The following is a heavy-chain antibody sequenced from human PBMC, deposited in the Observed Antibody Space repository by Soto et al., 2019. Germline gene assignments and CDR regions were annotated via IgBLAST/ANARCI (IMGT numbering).Heavy chain of an antibody. CDR3: TTEKTAIFGVVIIPG. CDR1: GFTFSNAW. J-gene: IGHJ4*02. Sequence: PGGSLRLSCAASGFTFSNAWMSWVRQAPGKGLERVGRIKSKTDGGTTDYAAPVKGRFTISRDDSKNTLYLQMNSLKTEDTAVYYCTTEKTAIFGVVIIPGWGQGTLVTVSS. CDR2: IKSKTDGGTT. D-gene: IGHD3-3*01. V-gene: IGHV3-15*01.